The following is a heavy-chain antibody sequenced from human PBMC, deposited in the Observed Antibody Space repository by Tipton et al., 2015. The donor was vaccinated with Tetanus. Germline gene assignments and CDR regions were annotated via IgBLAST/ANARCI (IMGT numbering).Heavy chain of an antibody. CDR2: INPNSGGT. CDR1: GYSFTGYF. CDR3: ARATANSAFDF. D-gene: IGHD2-21*02. V-gene: IGHV1-2*02. Sequence: QVQLVQSGAEVKKPGASVKVSCKASGYSFTGYFIHWVRQAPGQGLEWMAWINPNSGGTDFARKFQGRVTVTRDTSISTAYMELSGLRSDDTALYFCARATANSAFDFWGQGPRVIVSS. J-gene: IGHJ4*02.